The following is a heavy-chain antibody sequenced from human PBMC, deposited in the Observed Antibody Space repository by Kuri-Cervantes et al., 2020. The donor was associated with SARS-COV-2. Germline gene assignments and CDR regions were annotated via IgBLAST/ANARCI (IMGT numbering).Heavy chain of an antibody. CDR3: ARDGRGSSSEWFDP. D-gene: IGHD6-6*01. J-gene: IGHJ5*02. CDR1: GFTFSSYA. Sequence: GESLKISCAASGFTFSSYAMHWVRQAPGKGLEWVAVISYDGSNKYYADSVKGRFTISRDNSKNTLYLQMNSLRAEDTAVYYCARDGRGSSSEWFDPWSQGTLVTVSS. V-gene: IGHV3-30-3*01. CDR2: ISYDGSNK.